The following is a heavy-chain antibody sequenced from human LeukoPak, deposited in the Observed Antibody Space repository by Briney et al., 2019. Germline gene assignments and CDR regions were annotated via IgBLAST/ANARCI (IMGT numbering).Heavy chain of an antibody. Sequence: GASVTVSFTASGGTFSSYAINWVRQAPGQGLEWMGGIIPIFGTANYAQKFQGRVTITADESTSTAYMELSSLRSEDTAVYYCASGTYGTDYYYGMDVWGQGTTVTVSS. CDR2: IIPIFGTA. CDR3: ASGTYGTDYYYGMDV. V-gene: IGHV1-69*13. CDR1: GGTFSSYA. D-gene: IGHD1-26*01. J-gene: IGHJ6*02.